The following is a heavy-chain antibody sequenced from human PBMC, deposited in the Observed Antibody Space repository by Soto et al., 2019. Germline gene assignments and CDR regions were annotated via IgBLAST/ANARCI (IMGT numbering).Heavy chain of an antibody. CDR3: ARGADSGSYHHWFDP. D-gene: IGHD1-26*01. CDR2: IIPLVGTA. V-gene: IGHV1-69*01. J-gene: IGHJ5*02. Sequence: QVQLVQSGAEVKKPGSSVKVSCKASGGTFSSYAISWVRQAPGQGLEWMGGIIPLVGTANYAQKFQGRVTRSADESTSKAYMELSSLRSEDTAVYYCARGADSGSYHHWFDPWGQGTLVTVSS. CDR1: GGTFSSYA.